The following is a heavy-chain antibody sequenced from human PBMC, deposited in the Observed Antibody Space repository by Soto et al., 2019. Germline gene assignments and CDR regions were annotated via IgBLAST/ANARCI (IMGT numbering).Heavy chain of an antibody. Sequence: EVQLVESGGGLVQPGGSLRLSCAASGFTFSIYSMNWVRQAPGKGLEWVSYISSSSTTIYYADSVKGRFTISRDNGKNSLYLQMNSLRDEDTAVYYCARDDLGLPFFDYWGQGTLVTVSS. CDR3: ARDDLGLPFFDY. V-gene: IGHV3-48*02. D-gene: IGHD7-27*01. CDR2: ISSSSTTI. J-gene: IGHJ4*02. CDR1: GFTFSIYS.